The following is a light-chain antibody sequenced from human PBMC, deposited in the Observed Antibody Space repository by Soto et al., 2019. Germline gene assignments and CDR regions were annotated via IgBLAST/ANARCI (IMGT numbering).Light chain of an antibody. CDR2: DVN. CDR3: SSYTPSYTLV. V-gene: IGLV2-14*01. Sequence: QSALTQPASVSGSPGQSITISCTGTINDVGAYNYVSWYQQRPGSAPQLILFDVNNRPSGTSNRFPGSKTAHTAYLTSSVLQSEDEAIYLCSSYTPSYTLVFGSGTKV. CDR1: INDVGAYNY. J-gene: IGLJ1*01.